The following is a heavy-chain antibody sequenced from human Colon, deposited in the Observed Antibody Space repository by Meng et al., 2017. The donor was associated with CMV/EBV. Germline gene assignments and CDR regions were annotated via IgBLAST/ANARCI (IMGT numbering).Heavy chain of an antibody. CDR3: AKGTTLTTLDY. V-gene: IGHV3-23*01. CDR1: GFTFSTYA. D-gene: IGHD4-11*01. CDR2: ISGSGRST. J-gene: IGHJ4*02. Sequence: GESLKISCAASGFTFSTYAMTWVRQAPGKGLEWVSGISGSGRSTYDADSVKGRFTISRDNSKNTLYLQMSSLRAEDMAVYYCAKGTTLTTLDYWGQGTLVTVSS.